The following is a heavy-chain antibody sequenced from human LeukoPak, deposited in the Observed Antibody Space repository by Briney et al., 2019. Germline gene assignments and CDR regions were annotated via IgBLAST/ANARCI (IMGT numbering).Heavy chain of an antibody. J-gene: IGHJ4*02. CDR2: ISAYNGNT. V-gene: IGHV1-18*01. D-gene: IGHD1-26*01. Sequence: GASVKVSCKASGYTFTSYGISWVRQAPGQGLEWMGWISAYNGNTNYAQKLQGRVTMTTDTSTSTAYMELRSLRSDDTAVYYCARMRAVRGSRGGFDYWGQGTLVTVSS. CDR1: GYTFTSYG. CDR3: ARMRAVRGSRGGFDY.